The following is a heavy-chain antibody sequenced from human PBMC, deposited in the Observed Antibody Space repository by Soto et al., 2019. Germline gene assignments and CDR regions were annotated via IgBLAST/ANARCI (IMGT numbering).Heavy chain of an antibody. CDR3: VRRYTGSPS. D-gene: IGHD1-26*01. J-gene: IGHJ3*01. V-gene: IGHV3-23*04. CDR1: GFTFSAYA. Sequence: DVQLVESGGGLVQPGGSLRLSCVGSGFTFSAYAVNWVRQAPGEGLEWVSGTRADGASTSYADSVRGRFTVSRDNSRNTLFVQMASLRAEDSATYYCVRRYTGSPSWGQGTLGTVS. CDR2: TRADGAST.